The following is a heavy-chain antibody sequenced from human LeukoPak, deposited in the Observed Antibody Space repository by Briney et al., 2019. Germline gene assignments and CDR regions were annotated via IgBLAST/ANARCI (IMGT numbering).Heavy chain of an antibody. CDR3: ARDIPGGFDP. CDR2: IYYSGST. CDR1: GGSISSYY. J-gene: IGHJ5*02. D-gene: IGHD2-2*02. V-gene: IGHV4-59*01. Sequence: PSETLSLTCTVSGGSISSYYWSWIRQPPGKGLEWIGYIYYSGSTNCNPSLKSRVTISVDTSKNQFSLKLSSVTAADTAVYYCARDIPGGFDPWGQGTLVTVSS.